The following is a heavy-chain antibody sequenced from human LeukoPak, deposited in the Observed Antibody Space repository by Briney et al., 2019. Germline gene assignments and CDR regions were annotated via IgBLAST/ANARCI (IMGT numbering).Heavy chain of an antibody. V-gene: IGHV4-34*01. J-gene: IGHJ6*03. CDR1: GGSFSGYY. Sequence: SETLSLTCAVYGGSFSGYYWTWIRQAPGKGLEWIGDINHGGRVNYSPSLKSRVTISQDTSKNQFSLRLTSLTAADTAVYYCARGVKGVIIYSHNYCMDVWGKGTTVAVSS. CDR2: INHGGRV. CDR3: ARGVKGVIIYSHNYCMDV. D-gene: IGHD3-10*01.